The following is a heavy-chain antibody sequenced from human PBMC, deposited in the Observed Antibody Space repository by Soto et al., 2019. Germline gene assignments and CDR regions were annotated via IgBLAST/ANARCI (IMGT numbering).Heavy chain of an antibody. CDR3: AHMDYGFYGMDV. CDR1: GFSLSTSGVG. V-gene: IGHV2-5*02. Sequence: QITLKEAGPTLVKPTQTLTLTCTFSGFSLSTSGVGVGWIRQPPGKALELLAVICWDDDKRYSPSLKSRLSITRDTSKNPVVLTLTAMDPVDTATYSCAHMDYGFYGMDVWCQGNRVSVSS. D-gene: IGHD3-10*01. J-gene: IGHJ6*02. CDR2: ICWDDDK.